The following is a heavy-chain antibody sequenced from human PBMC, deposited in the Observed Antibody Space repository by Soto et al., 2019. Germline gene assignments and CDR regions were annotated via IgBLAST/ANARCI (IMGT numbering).Heavy chain of an antibody. CDR2: ISGSGGST. CDR1: GFTFSSYA. Sequence: EVQLLKSGGGLVQPGGSLRLSCAASGFTFSSYAMSWVRQAPGKGLDWVSTISGSGGSTYYADSVKGRFTISRDNSKNTLYLQMNSLRAEDTAVYYCAKYSVRGSGWYHDYWGQGTLVTVSS. D-gene: IGHD6-19*01. J-gene: IGHJ4*02. V-gene: IGHV3-23*01. CDR3: AKYSVRGSGWYHDY.